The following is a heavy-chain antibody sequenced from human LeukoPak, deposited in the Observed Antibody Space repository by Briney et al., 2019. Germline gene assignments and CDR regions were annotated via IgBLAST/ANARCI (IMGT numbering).Heavy chain of an antibody. CDR1: GFTFSSYS. J-gene: IGHJ3*02. D-gene: IGHD3-22*01. CDR3: ARDYDSSGLDAFDI. Sequence: GGSLRLSCAASGFTFSSYSMNWVRQAPGKGLEWVSSISSSSSYIYYADSVKGRFTVSRDNAKNSLYLQMNSLRAEDTAVYYCARDYDSSGLDAFDIWGQGTMVTVSS. V-gene: IGHV3-21*01. CDR2: ISSSSSYI.